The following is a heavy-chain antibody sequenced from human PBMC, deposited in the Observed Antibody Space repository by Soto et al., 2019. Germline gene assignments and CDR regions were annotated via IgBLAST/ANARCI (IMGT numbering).Heavy chain of an antibody. CDR3: AREGYYDSRGYPYGIDV. J-gene: IGHJ6*02. Sequence: WGSLRLSCAASGFNFSDYVVHWVRQAPGMGLEWMAFISFDGSNEYYADFVKGRFTISRDNSRNMVYLQVNSLRRDDTAVYFCAREGYYDSRGYPYGIDVWGQGTTVTVSS. CDR1: GFNFSDYV. D-gene: IGHD3-22*01. V-gene: IGHV3-30-3*01. CDR2: ISFDGSNE.